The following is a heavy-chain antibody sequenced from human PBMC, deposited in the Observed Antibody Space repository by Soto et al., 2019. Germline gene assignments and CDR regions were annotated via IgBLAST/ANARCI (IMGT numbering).Heavy chain of an antibody. CDR3: ARDSSRSFDY. CDR2: IYYSGST. Sequence: SVTLALTCTVSGGSIGSYYWSWIRQPPGKGLEWIGYIYYSGSTNCNPSLKSRVTISVDTSKNQFSLKLSSVTAADTAVYYCARDSSRSFDYWGQGTQVTVSS. D-gene: IGHD6-19*01. CDR1: GGSIGSYY. J-gene: IGHJ4*02. V-gene: IGHV4-59*12.